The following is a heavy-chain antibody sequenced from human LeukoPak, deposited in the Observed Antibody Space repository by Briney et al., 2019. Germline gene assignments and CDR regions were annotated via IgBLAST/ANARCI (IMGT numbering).Heavy chain of an antibody. Sequence: ASVKVSCKASGYTFTSCGISWVRQPPGQGLEWMGWISAYNGNTNYAQNFQGRVTMTTDTSTSTSNMELRSLRSDDTAVYYCAIDESYDLKKENWFDPWGQGTLVTVSS. CDR3: AIDESYDLKKENWFDP. CDR2: ISAYNGNT. J-gene: IGHJ5*02. V-gene: IGHV1-18*01. D-gene: IGHD3-3*01. CDR1: GYTFTSCG.